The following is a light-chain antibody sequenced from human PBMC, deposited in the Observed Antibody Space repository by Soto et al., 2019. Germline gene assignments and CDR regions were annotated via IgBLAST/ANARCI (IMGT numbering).Light chain of an antibody. CDR1: QSVSSN. J-gene: IGKJ1*01. Sequence: EIVMTQSPATLSVSPGERATLSCRASQSVSSNLAWYQQKVGQAPRVLIYDASTRATGIPGRFSGSGSGTEFTLTISSLQSEDFAVYYCQQYNNWHETFGQGTKVDIK. CDR3: QQYNNWHET. CDR2: DAS. V-gene: IGKV3-15*01.